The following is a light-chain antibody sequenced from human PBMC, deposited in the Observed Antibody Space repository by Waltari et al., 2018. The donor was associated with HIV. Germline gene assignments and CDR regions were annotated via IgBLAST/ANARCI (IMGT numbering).Light chain of an antibody. V-gene: IGKV4-1*01. Sequence: DVVMTQSPDALKGSLGERVTIKCKSSQSVFSNSNKKSYLALYQQRPGQTPNLLFYWAAPPVSGVSARFSGSGSRTDFTLTINHLQCEDAAIDYCQQYFMTPPTFGQGTKVEI. CDR3: QQYFMTPPT. CDR1: QSVFSNSNKKSY. CDR2: WAA. J-gene: IGKJ1*01.